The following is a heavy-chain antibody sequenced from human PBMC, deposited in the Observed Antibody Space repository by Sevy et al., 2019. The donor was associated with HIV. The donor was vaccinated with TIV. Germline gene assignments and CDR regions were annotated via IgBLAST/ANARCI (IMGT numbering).Heavy chain of an antibody. V-gene: IGHV3-7*01. CDR2: INPGGTEE. J-gene: IGHJ4*02. CDR3: TRVSRGTDYDY. D-gene: IGHD2-2*01. Sequence: GGSLRLSCVASGFTFSNSWMNWVRQAPGKGLEWVANINPGGTEEFYVDSVKGRFIISRDNAKNSLFLQMNGLRAEDTAVYYCTRVSRGTDYDYWGQGTLVTVSS. CDR1: GFTFSNSW.